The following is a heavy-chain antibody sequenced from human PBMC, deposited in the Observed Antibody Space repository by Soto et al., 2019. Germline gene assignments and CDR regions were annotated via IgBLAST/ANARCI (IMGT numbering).Heavy chain of an antibody. CDR1: CGSIISNH. CDR3: ARYRREAVAGYTLDN. Sequence: SETLSLTCTFSCGSIISNHWTWIRQPPGKGLEWIGYVYNSGSTSYNPSLKSRVTISEDTSKSQFSLKVNSMTAADTAVYYCARYRREAVAGYTLDNWGQGILVTVSS. D-gene: IGHD6-13*01. J-gene: IGHJ4*02. CDR2: VYNSGST. V-gene: IGHV4-59*08.